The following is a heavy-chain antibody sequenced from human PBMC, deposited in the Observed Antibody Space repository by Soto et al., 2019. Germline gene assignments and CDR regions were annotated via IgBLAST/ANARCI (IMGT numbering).Heavy chain of an antibody. CDR2: IHPSDYSA. V-gene: IGHV5-10-1*01. Sequence: PGESLKISCKASGYTFSADWITWVRQMPGKGLEWLGRIHPSDYSADYGPSFGGHVSISVDKTINTVYLQWSNLTTADTAMYYCAIAREASLLRVPSSYWGQGTLVTVSS. CDR1: GYTFSADW. D-gene: IGHD2-21*02. J-gene: IGHJ4*02. CDR3: AIAREASLLRVPSSY.